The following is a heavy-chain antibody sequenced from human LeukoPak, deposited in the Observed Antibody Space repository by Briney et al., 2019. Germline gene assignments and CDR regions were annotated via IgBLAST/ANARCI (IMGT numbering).Heavy chain of an antibody. V-gene: IGHV3-21*01. CDR2: ISSSSSYI. J-gene: IGHJ3*02. D-gene: IGHD3-22*01. CDR3: ARDTAYEDALDI. Sequence: PGGSLRLSCAASGFTFSSYSMNWVRQAPGKGLEWVSSISSSSSYIYYADSVKGRFTISRDNAKNSLYLQMNSLRAEDTAVYYCARDTAYEDALDIWGQGTMVTVSS. CDR1: GFTFSSYS.